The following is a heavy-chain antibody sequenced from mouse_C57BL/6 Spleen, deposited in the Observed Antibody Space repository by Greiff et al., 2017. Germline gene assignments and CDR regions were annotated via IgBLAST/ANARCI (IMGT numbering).Heavy chain of an antibody. Sequence: QVQLQQPGAELVKPGASVKLSCKASGYTFTSYWMHWVKQRPGQGLEWIGMIHPNSGSTNYNEKFKSKATLTVAKSSSTAYMQLSSLTSEDSAVYYCAREDYRYFDYWGQGTTLTVSS. V-gene: IGHV1-64*01. D-gene: IGHD1-1*02. CDR2: IHPNSGST. J-gene: IGHJ2*01. CDR3: AREDYRYFDY. CDR1: GYTFTSYW.